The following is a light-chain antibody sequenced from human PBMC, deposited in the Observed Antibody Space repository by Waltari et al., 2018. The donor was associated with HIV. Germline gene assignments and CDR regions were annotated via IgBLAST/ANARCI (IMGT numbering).Light chain of an antibody. V-gene: IGLV8-61*01. J-gene: IGLJ3*02. Sequence: QTVVTQEPSFSVSPGGTVTLTCGLTSGSVSISHFPTWYQQTPGQPPRTLIYTTNSRSSGVPDRFSGSIVGGRAALTIAGAQADDEGDYYCLIRMGGGTVLFGGGTRLTVL. CDR2: TTN. CDR1: SGSVSISHF. CDR3: LIRMGGGTVL.